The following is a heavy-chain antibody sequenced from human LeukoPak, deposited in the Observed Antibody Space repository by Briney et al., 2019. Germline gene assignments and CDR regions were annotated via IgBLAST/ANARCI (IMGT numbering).Heavy chain of an antibody. Sequence: ASVKVSCKTSGYTVADYYIHWVRQAPGQGPEWLGWIFPKRGTTDYAQNMKGRVTMTWDASIRTAYLELGGLRPDDTAVHYCARDPEWEVTLDYWGQGTLVTVSS. CDR1: GYTVADYY. CDR3: ARDPEWEVTLDY. J-gene: IGHJ4*02. CDR2: IFPKRGTT. V-gene: IGHV1-2*02. D-gene: IGHD1-26*01.